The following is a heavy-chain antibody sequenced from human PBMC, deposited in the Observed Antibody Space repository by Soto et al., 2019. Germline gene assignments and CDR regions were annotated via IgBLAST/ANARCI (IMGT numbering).Heavy chain of an antibody. CDR3: ARMGVGTIFGVVIHDY. D-gene: IGHD3-3*01. Sequence: PETLSLTCTVSGDSISSSSYYWGWIRQPPGKGLEWIVSIYYSVGTYYNPSLKSRVTISVDTSKNQFSLKLSFVTGADTDVYYCARMGVGTIFGVVIHDYWGQGTLVTVSS. CDR1: GDSISSSSYY. J-gene: IGHJ4*02. CDR2: IYYSVGT. V-gene: IGHV4-39*01.